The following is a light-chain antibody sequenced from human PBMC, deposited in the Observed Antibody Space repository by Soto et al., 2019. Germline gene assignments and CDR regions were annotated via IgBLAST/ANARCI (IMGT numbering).Light chain of an antibody. CDR3: QQIYSTSSIT. Sequence: DIQMTQSAPSLAASVGDRVSIPCRASQTISYYLNWYQQKPGKAPKLLIYAASSLQSGVPSRFSGSGSGTDYTLTISSLQPEDSATYYCQQIYSTSSITFGQGTRLEIK. V-gene: IGKV1-39*01. J-gene: IGKJ5*01. CDR1: QTISYY. CDR2: AAS.